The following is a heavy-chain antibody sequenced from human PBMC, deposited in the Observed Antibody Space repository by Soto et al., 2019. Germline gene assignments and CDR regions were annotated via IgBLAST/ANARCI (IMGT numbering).Heavy chain of an antibody. V-gene: IGHV1-18*01. D-gene: IGHD1-26*01. J-gene: IGHJ4*02. CDR3: ARHSGSDQGGY. CDR1: GYTFTSYG. CDR2: ISAYNGNT. Sequence: QVQLVQSGAEVKKPGASVKVSCKASGYTFTSYGISWVRQAPGQGLEWMGWISAYNGNTKYAQKLQGRVTMTTDTSTRSDYMARRSLRSGDTAEYYCARHSGSDQGGYWGQGTVVTVS.